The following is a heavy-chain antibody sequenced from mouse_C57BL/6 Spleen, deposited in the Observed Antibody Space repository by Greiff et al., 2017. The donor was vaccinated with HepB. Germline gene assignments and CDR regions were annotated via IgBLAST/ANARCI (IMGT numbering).Heavy chain of an antibody. D-gene: IGHD2-2*01. CDR3: ARRTMVTTYYFDY. J-gene: IGHJ2*01. Sequence: VQLQESGPGLVKPSQSLSLTCSVTGYSITSGYYWNWIRQFPGNKLEWMGYISYDGSNNYNPSLKNRISITRDTSKNQFFLKLNSVTTEDTATYYCARRTMVTTYYFDYWGQGTTLTVSS. CDR2: ISYDGSN. CDR1: GYSITSGYY. V-gene: IGHV3-6*01.